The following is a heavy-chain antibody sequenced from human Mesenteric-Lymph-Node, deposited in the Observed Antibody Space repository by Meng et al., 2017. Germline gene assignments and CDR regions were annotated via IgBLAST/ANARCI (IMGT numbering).Heavy chain of an antibody. Sequence: SGPTLVKPTQTLTLTCTVSGFSVSTSGVVVGWVRQPPGKALEWLAFIYWNDDKRYSRSLKSRLTITKDTSKNQVVLTMTNMDPVDTATDYCAHRHYYYSSGYYEVREKYNWFDPWGQGTLVTVSS. D-gene: IGHD3-22*01. J-gene: IGHJ5*02. V-gene: IGHV2-5*01. CDR2: IYWNDDK. CDR3: AHRHYYYSSGYYEVREKYNWFDP. CDR1: GFSVSTSGVV.